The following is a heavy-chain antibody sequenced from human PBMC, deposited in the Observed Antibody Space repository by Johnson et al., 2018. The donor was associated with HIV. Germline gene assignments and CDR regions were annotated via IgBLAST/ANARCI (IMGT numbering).Heavy chain of an antibody. CDR1: GFTFSDYY. CDR3: ARDRGYWDAFDI. J-gene: IGHJ3*02. Sequence: QVQLVESGGGLVKPGGSLRLSCAASGFTFSDYYMSWIRQTPGKGLEWVSYISSSGTTVYSADSVKGRFSISRDNAKHSLYLQMNSLRAEDTAVYYCARDRGYWDAFDIWGQGTVVTVSS. CDR2: ISSSGTTV. D-gene: IGHD3-22*01. V-gene: IGHV3-11*04.